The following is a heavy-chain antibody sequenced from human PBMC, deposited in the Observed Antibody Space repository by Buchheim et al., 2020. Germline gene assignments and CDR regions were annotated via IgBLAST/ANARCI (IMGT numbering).Heavy chain of an antibody. CDR3: ASAKKSDYYDSSRPFDY. CDR1: GGSFSGYY. V-gene: IGHV4-34*01. D-gene: IGHD3-22*01. CDR2: INHSGST. J-gene: IGHJ4*02. Sequence: QVQLQQWGAGLLKPSETLSLTCAVYGGSFSGYYWSWIRQPPGKGLEWIGEINHSGSTNYNPSLKSRVTISVDKSKNQFSLKLSSVTAADTAVYYCASAKKSDYYDSSRPFDYWGQGTL.